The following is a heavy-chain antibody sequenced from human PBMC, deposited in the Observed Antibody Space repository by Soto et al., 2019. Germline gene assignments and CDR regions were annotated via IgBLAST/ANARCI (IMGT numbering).Heavy chain of an antibody. V-gene: IGHV4-59*01. CDR2: IYYSGST. J-gene: IGHJ3*01. CDR1: SGSIINYY. D-gene: IGHD4-17*01. Sequence: HVQLQESVPGLVKPSETLSLTCTVSSGSIINYYWSWIRQPPGKGLEWIDFIYYSGSTNYNSFLRSLVTMSVDMARQQLSLKLNSVTAADTAVYYCARRLTMATTPGDAFDLGGQGTMVTVSS. CDR3: ARRLTMATTPGDAFDL.